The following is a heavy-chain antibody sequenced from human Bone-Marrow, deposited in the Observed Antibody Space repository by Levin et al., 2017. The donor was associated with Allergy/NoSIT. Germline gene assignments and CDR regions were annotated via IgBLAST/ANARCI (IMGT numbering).Heavy chain of an antibody. D-gene: IGHD2-2*01. CDR3: AKDLEGVTSYCSSSSCQYFYDGMDV. J-gene: IGHJ6*02. Sequence: GGSLRLSCATSGFTFSTYGMHWVRQAPGKGLEWVAVISYDGSNKYYADSVKGRFTISRDNSKNTLYLQMNSLSAEDTAVYYCAKDLEGVTSYCSSSSCQYFYDGMDVWGQGTTVTVSS. CDR1: GFTFSTYG. V-gene: IGHV3-30*18. CDR2: ISYDGSNK.